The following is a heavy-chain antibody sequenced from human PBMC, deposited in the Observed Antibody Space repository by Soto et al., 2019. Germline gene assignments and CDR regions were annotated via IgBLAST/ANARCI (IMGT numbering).Heavy chain of an antibody. CDR2: ISGSGGST. V-gene: IGHV3-23*01. Sequence: EVQLLESGGGLVQPGGSLRLSCAASGFTFSSYAMSWVRQAPGKGLEWVSAISGSGGSTYYADSVKGRFTISRDNSKKRWYLKMNSLRAEDTAVYYFGKDSKRTEYSSGGYGGNWFDPWGQGTLFPFSS. CDR3: GKDSKRTEYSSGGYGGNWFDP. CDR1: GFTFSSYA. D-gene: IGHD6-13*01. J-gene: IGHJ5*02.